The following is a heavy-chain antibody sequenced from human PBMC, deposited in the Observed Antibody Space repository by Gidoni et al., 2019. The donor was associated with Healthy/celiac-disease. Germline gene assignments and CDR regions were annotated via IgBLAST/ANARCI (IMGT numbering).Heavy chain of an antibody. CDR1: GYTFTGYY. Sequence: QVQLVQSGAAVTKPGASVKVSCKASGYTFTGYYMHWVRQAPGQGLEWMGWINPNRGGTNYAQKFQGRVTMTRDTSSSTAYMELSRLRSDDTAVYYCASSIVVVPAALTGYWGQGTLVTVSS. V-gene: IGHV1-2*02. D-gene: IGHD2-2*01. J-gene: IGHJ4*02. CDR3: ASSIVVVPAALTGY. CDR2: INPNRGGT.